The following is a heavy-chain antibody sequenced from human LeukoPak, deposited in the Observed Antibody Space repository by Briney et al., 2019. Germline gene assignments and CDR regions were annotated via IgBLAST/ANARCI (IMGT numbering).Heavy chain of an antibody. CDR1: GGSFSIYT. J-gene: IGHJ4*02. CDR3: ARGVYDSSGYYFDY. Sequence: SVTVSLTASGGSFSIYTNSWVRLPPAQGLEWVGGIIPIFGTANYAQKFQGRVTITADESTSTAYVELSSLRSEDTAVYYCARGVYDSSGYYFDYWGQGTLVTVSS. V-gene: IGHV1-69*13. D-gene: IGHD3-22*01. CDR2: IIPIFGTA.